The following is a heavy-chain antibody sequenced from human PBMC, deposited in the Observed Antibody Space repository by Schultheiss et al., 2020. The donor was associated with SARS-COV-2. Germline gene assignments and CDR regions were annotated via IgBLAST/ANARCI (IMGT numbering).Heavy chain of an antibody. CDR3: ASTPGIIAVAGALGY. Sequence: GSLRLSCTVSGGSISSGSYYWSWIRQPAGKGLEWIGYIYYSGSTNYNPSLKSRVTISVDTSKNQFSLKLSSVTAADTAVYYCASTPGIIAVAGALGYWGQGTLVTVSS. CDR1: GGSISSGSYY. D-gene: IGHD6-19*01. V-gene: IGHV4-61*10. J-gene: IGHJ4*02. CDR2: IYYSGST.